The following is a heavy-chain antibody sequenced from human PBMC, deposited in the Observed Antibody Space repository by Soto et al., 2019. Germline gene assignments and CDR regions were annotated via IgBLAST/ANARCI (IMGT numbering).Heavy chain of an antibody. CDR1: GFTFSSYA. Sequence: GGSLRLSCAASGFTFSSYAMHWVRQAPGKGLEWVAVISYDGINKYYADSVKGRFTIARDNSKNTLYLQMNSLRAEDKAVYYCARSKRREAETDAFDIWGQGTMVTVSS. D-gene: IGHD6-25*01. J-gene: IGHJ3*02. CDR3: ARSKRREAETDAFDI. CDR2: ISYDGINK. V-gene: IGHV3-30*04.